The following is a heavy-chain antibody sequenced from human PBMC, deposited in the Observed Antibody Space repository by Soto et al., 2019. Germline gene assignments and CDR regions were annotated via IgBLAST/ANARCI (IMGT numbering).Heavy chain of an antibody. V-gene: IGHV3-13*01. D-gene: IGHD3-16*01. CDR1: GFTFSSYD. J-gene: IGHJ6*03. CDR3: ARDLMITFGGVTDYYYYMDV. CDR2: IGTAGDT. Sequence: GGSLRLSCAASGFTFSSYDMHWVRQATGKGLEWVSAIGTAGDTYYPGSVKGRFTISRENAKNSLYLQMNSLRAGDTAVYYCARDLMITFGGVTDYYYYMDVWGKGTTVTVSS.